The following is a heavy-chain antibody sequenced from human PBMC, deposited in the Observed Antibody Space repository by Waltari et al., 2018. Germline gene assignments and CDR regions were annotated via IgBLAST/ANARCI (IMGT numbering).Heavy chain of an antibody. J-gene: IGHJ5*02. CDR2: VYYSGTT. V-gene: IGHV4-39*01. D-gene: IGHD3-10*01. CDR1: GAYTTRHSYY. Sequence: QVQLQESGPRLVEPSETLSLRSTVSGAYTTRHSYYYDWIRQPPGKGLEWIGTVYYSGTTYYNPSLESRVTISVDSSTNQFSLNLTSVTAADTAVYFCARRLGSGSYFNQGWFDPWGHGTLVTVSS. CDR3: ARRLGSGSYFNQGWFDP.